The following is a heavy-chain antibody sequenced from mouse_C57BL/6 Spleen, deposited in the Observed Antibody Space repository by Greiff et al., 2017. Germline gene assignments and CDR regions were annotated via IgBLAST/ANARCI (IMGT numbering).Heavy chain of an antibody. D-gene: IGHD1-1*01. V-gene: IGHV1-52*01. CDR1: GYTFTSYW. CDR3: ARKGNYYYGSSPHWYFDV. CDR2: IDPSDSET. Sequence: QVQLQQSGAELVRPGSSVKLSCKASGYTFTSYWMHWVKQRPIRGLEWIGNIDPSDSETHYNQKFKDKATLTVDKSSSTAYMQLSSLTSEDSAVYYCARKGNYYYGSSPHWYFDVWGTGTTVTVSS. J-gene: IGHJ1*03.